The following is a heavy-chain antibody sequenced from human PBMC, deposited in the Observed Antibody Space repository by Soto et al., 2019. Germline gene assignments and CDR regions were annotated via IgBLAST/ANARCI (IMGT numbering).Heavy chain of an antibody. CDR1: GFTFTSNP. V-gene: IGHV3-30-3*01. CDR2: VSYEGSNK. CDR3: ARDPNPAAAAYYSLYGRDV. J-gene: IGHJ6*02. D-gene: IGHD6-13*01. Sequence: QVQLVESGGGVVQPGRSLRLSCAASGFTFTSNPMHWVRQAPGKGLEWVAVVSYEGSNKYYADSVKGRFTMSRDNSKNTLSLQMNSLRAEDTAVYYCARDPNPAAAAYYSLYGRDVWGQGTTVTVSS.